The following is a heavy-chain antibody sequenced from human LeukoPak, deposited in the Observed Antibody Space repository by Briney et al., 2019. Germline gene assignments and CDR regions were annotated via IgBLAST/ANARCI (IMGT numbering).Heavy chain of an antibody. V-gene: IGHV4-59*01. Sequence: PSETLSLTCTVSGGSISSYCWSWIRQPPGKGLEWIGYIYYSGSTNYNPSLKSRVTISVDTSKNQFSLKLSSVTAADTATYYCARVSGYDWESFYDYWGQGSLVTVSS. CDR3: ARVSGYDWESFYDY. CDR2: IYYSGST. CDR1: GGSISSYC. D-gene: IGHD5-12*01. J-gene: IGHJ4*02.